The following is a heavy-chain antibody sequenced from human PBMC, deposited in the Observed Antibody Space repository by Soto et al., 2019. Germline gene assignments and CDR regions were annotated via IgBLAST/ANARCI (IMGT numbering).Heavy chain of an antibody. Sequence: EVQVLESGGGLVQPGGSLRLSCAASGFTFSSYAMSWVRQAPGKGLEWVSAISGSGDSTRYADSVQGRFTISRDTSKHTLYLQMNSLRAEDTAVYYCAKFYYGDYYYYYSGMDVWGQGTTVTVSS. V-gene: IGHV3-23*01. J-gene: IGHJ6*02. D-gene: IGHD4-17*01. CDR1: GFTFSSYA. CDR2: ISGSGDST. CDR3: AKFYYGDYYYYYSGMDV.